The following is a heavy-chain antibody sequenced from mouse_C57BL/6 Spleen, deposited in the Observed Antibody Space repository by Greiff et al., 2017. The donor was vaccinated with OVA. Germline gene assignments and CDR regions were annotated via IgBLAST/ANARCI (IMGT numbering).Heavy chain of an antibody. J-gene: IGHJ3*01. V-gene: IGHV1-53*01. CDR3: AGGIYYDYDEVWFAY. Sequence: QVQLQQPGTELVKPGASVKLSCKASGYTFTSYWMHWVKQRPGQGLEWIGIINPSNGGTNYNEKFKSKATLTVDKSSSTAYMQLSSLTSEDAAVYYCAGGIYYDYDEVWFAYWGQGTLVTVSA. D-gene: IGHD2-4*01. CDR2: INPSNGGT. CDR1: GYTFTSYW.